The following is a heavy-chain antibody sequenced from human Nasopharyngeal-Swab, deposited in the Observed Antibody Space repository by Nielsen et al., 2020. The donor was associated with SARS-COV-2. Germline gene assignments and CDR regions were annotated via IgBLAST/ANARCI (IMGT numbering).Heavy chain of an antibody. CDR3: ARGISYYDILTGYYGRGAYYFDY. D-gene: IGHD3-9*01. CDR2: ISGSSSTI. V-gene: IGHV3-48*02. Sequence: VRQAPGKGLECVLYISGSSSTIYYADSVKGRFTISRDNAKNSLYLQMNSLRDEDTAVYYCARGISYYDILTGYYGRGAYYFDYWGQGTLVTVSS. J-gene: IGHJ4*02.